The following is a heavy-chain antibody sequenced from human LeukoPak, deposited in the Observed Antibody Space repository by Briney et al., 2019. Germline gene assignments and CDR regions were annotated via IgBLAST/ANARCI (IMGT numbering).Heavy chain of an antibody. CDR1: GFTFSSYA. J-gene: IGHJ4*02. D-gene: IGHD3-9*01. Sequence: GGSLRLSCAASGFTFSSYAMSWVRQAPGKGLEWVSAISGSGGSTYYADSVKGRFTISRDNSKNTLYLQMNSLRAEDTAVYYCAKVNDDYDILTVVDYWGQGTLVTVSS. CDR2: ISGSGGST. V-gene: IGHV3-23*01. CDR3: AKVNDDYDILTVVDY.